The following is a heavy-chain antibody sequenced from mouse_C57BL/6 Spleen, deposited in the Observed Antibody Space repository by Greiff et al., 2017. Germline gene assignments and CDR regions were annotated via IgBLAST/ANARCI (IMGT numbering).Heavy chain of an antibody. D-gene: IGHD2-12*01. J-gene: IGHJ4*01. CDR2: INPSDSET. CDR3: ARYRGYYACDY. CDR1: GYTFTGYW. V-gene: IGHV1-52*01. Sequence: VQLQQPGAELVRPGSSVKLSCKASGYTFTGYWMHWVKQRPIQGLEWIGNINPSDSETHYTQKFKDKATLTVDKSSRPAYMQLSILTSEDSAVDYCARYRGYYACDYWGQGTSVTVSS.